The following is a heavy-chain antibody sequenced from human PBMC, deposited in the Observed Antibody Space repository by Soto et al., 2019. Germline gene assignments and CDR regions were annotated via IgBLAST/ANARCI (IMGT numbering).Heavy chain of an antibody. Sequence: ASVKVSCRASGGTFSSYASSWVRQAPGQGLEWMGGIIPIFGSANYAQKFQGRVTITADKSTSTAYMELSSLRSEDTAVYYCARRNNNNYAFDISGQGTMVTFSS. CDR3: ARRNNNNYAFDI. J-gene: IGHJ3*02. CDR2: IIPIFGSA. CDR1: GGTFSSYA. V-gene: IGHV1-69*06.